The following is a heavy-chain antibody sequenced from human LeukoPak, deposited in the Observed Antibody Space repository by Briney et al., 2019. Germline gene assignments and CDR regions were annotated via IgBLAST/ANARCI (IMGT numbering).Heavy chain of an antibody. CDR1: GFDLTSYA. V-gene: IGHV3-23*01. CDR3: ARCTVLGQGWCNRFAP. Sequence: GGSLRLSCAASGFDLTSYAMTWVRQAAAKGLEWVSSIRIGGGGTYYADSVKGRFTISRDNSENTLHLQMNNLRVEDTARYFRARCTVLGQGWCNRFAPWGQGTLVTVSS. D-gene: IGHD1-1*01. CDR2: IRIGGGGT. J-gene: IGHJ5*02.